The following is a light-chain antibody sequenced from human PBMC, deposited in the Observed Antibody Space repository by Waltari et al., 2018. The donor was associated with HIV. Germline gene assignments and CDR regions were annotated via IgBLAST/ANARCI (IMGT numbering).Light chain of an antibody. CDR2: DAS. CDR3: QQYGSSPYT. CDR1: QSVYNSY. J-gene: IGKJ3*01. Sequence: IVLTQSPGTLSLSPGERATLSCWASQSVYNSYLAWYQQKPGQAPRLLIYDASIRATGIPDRFSGNASGTDFTLTISRLEPEDFAVYYCQQYGSSPYTFGPGTTVDIK. V-gene: IGKV3-20*01.